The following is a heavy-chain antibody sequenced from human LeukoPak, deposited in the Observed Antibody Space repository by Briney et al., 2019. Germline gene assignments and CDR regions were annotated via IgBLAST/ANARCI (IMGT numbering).Heavy chain of an antibody. D-gene: IGHD6-19*01. Sequence: GGSLRLSCAASGFTFSSYSMNWVRQAPGKGLEWVSSISSSSSYIYYADSVKGRFTISRDNAKNSLYLQMNSLRAEDTAVYHCARDSSGWYFDYWGQGTLVTVSS. CDR1: GFTFSSYS. V-gene: IGHV3-21*01. J-gene: IGHJ4*02. CDR3: ARDSSGWYFDY. CDR2: ISSSSSYI.